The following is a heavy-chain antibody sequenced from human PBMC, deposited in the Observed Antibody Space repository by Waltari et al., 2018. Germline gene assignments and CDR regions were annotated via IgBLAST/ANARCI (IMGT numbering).Heavy chain of an antibody. CDR3: ASGQRGWFDP. V-gene: IGHV3-74*01. J-gene: IGHJ5*02. CDR2: IYSDGSRI. Sequence: DVQLLESGGGLVQPGGSLRLSCVASGFSFSSYWMYWIRQSPGKGLEWIEPIYSDGSRIRYADSVQGRFTISRDNAKNSLYLQMNSLRAEDTAVYYCASGQRGWFDPWGQGTLVTVSS. D-gene: IGHD6-25*01. CDR1: GFSFSSYW.